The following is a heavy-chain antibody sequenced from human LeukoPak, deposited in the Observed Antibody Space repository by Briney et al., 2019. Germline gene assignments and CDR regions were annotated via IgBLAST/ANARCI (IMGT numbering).Heavy chain of an antibody. Sequence: SETLSLTCSVSGGSISGYYWSWIRQPAGKGLEWIGRIYNSESFNYNPSLKSRVTMSVDTSKNQFSLKLSSVTAADSAVYYCTKDRSRSWYVDWFEPWGQGTLVTVSS. CDR3: TKDRSRSWYVDWFEP. J-gene: IGHJ5*02. CDR2: IYNSESF. V-gene: IGHV4-4*07. D-gene: IGHD6-13*01. CDR1: GGSISGYY.